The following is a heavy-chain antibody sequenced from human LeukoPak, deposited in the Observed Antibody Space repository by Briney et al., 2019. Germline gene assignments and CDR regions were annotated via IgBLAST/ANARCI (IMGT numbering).Heavy chain of an antibody. CDR3: AGSMVRGPDFDY. J-gene: IGHJ4*02. V-gene: IGHV4-30-4*01. Sequence: KPSETLSLTCTVSGGSISSGDYYWSWIRQPPGKGLEWIGYIYYSGSTYYNPSLKSRVTISVDTSKNQFSLKLSSVTAADTAVYYCAGSMVRGPDFDYWGQGTLVTVSS. CDR2: IYYSGST. D-gene: IGHD3-10*01. CDR1: GGSISSGDYY.